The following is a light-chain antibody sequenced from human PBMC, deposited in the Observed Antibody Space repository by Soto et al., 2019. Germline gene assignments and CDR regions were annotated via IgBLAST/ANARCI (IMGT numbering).Light chain of an antibody. CDR1: QTISSW. CDR2: KAS. V-gene: IGKV1-5*03. J-gene: IGKJ1*01. Sequence: IQMTQSTYHLSRPVGDRVTNTGRASQTISSWLTWYQQKPGKAPKPLIYKASTLKRGVPSRFSGSGSETDITLAISSQQPEEVATYYCQKYNSAWTICQETKV. CDR3: QKYNSAWT.